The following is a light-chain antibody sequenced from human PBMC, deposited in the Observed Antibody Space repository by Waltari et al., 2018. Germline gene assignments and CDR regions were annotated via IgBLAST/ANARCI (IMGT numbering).Light chain of an antibody. V-gene: IGLV2-8*01. Sequence: QSALTQPPSASGSPGQSVTISCTGTSSDVGGYNYALWSHPHPGKAPKLMIYEVTKRPSGVPDRFSGSKSGNTASLTVSGLQAEDEADYYCSSYAGSDTWRYVFGTGTKVTVL. CDR2: EVT. CDR3: SSYAGSDTWRYV. J-gene: IGLJ1*01. CDR1: SSDVGGYNY.